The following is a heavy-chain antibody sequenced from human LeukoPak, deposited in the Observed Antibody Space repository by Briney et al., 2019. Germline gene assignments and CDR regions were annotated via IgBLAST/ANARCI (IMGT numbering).Heavy chain of an antibody. CDR3: ARYESYYYGSGSYNWFDP. J-gene: IGHJ5*02. CDR1: GGSISSSSYY. D-gene: IGHD3-10*01. V-gene: IGHV4-39*01. Sequence: PSETLSLTCTVSGGSISSSSYYWGWIRQPPGKGLEWIGSIYYSGSTYYNPSLKSRVTISVDTSKNQFSLKLSSVTAADTAVYYCARYESYYYGSGSYNWFDPWGQGTLVTVSS. CDR2: IYYSGST.